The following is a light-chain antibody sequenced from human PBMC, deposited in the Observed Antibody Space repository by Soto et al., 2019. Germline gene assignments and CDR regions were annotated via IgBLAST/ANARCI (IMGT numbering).Light chain of an antibody. CDR3: CSYAGSNILV. CDR2: HVT. CDR1: SSDVGAYNY. V-gene: IGLV2-11*01. J-gene: IGLJ2*01. Sequence: QSALTQPRSVSGSPGQSITISCTGTSSDVGAYNYVSWYQQHPGKAPKVLIYHVTERPSGVPDRFSGFKSDNTASLTISGLQAEDEGDYYCCSYAGSNILVFGGGTKLTVL.